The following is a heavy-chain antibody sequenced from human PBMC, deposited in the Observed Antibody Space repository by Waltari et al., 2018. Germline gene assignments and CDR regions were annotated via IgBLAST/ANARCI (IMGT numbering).Heavy chain of an antibody. V-gene: IGHV3-48*04. Sequence: EVQLVESGGGLVQPGGSLRLSCAASGFTFSSYSMNWVRQAPGKGLEWVSYISSSSSTIYYANSVKVRFTISRDNAKNSLYLKMNSLRAEDTAVYYCARGLRRALGRFLEWLPNDAFDIWGQGTMVTVSS. D-gene: IGHD3-3*01. CDR3: ARGLRRALGRFLEWLPNDAFDI. J-gene: IGHJ3*02. CDR1: GFTFSSYS. CDR2: ISSSSSTI.